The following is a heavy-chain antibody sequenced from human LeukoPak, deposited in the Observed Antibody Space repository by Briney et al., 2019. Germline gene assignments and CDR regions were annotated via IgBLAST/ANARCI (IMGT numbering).Heavy chain of an antibody. CDR2: IKEDGSDK. CDR1: GFTFRNYW. Sequence: GGSLTLSCTASGFTFRNYWMSWVRQAPGRGLECVAYIKEDGSDKNYVDSVKGRFTISRDNAKSSLYLQMNSLRVEDTAVYDCVRGTRSISFWGQGTQVTVSS. V-gene: IGHV3-7*01. D-gene: IGHD6-6*01. CDR3: VRGTRSISF. J-gene: IGHJ4*02.